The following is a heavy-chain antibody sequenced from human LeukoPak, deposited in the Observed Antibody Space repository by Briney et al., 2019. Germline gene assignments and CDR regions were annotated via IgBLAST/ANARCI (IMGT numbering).Heavy chain of an antibody. CDR1: GGSMSGHY. D-gene: IGHD4-23*01. CDR3: ARMHVLTHFDS. CDR2: IHDTEST. Sequence: ASETLSLTCLVSGGSMSGHYWSWLRQSPGKGLEWIGYIHDTESTRYKSSLETRLTISVDTSKNQISLRLLSVTAADTGVYYCARMHVLTHFDSWGQGTLVTVSS. V-gene: IGHV4-59*11. J-gene: IGHJ4*02.